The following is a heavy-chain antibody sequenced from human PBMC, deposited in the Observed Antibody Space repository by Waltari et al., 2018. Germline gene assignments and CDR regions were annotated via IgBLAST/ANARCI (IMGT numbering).Heavy chain of an antibody. CDR1: GFTFSNYN. J-gene: IGHJ4*02. Sequence: EVQLVESGGGLVQPGGSLRLSFTASGFTFSNYNMNWVRQAPGKCLGWVSYISSSSATIYYADSVKGRFTSSRYNAKNSLYLQMNSLRDEDTAVYYCARDGRLDYWGQGNLVTVSS. CDR2: ISSSSATI. V-gene: IGHV3-48*02. CDR3: ARDGRLDY.